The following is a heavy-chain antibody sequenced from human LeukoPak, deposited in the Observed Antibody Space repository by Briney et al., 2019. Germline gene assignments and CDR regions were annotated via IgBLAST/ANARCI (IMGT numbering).Heavy chain of an antibody. Sequence: GGSLRLSCEASGFSINIYSMNWVRQAPGQGLEWVSSISHSSEYIYYADSVKGRFTISRDNSRNTLYLQMNSLRGEDTAVYYCAKEAVVVPVAPSDWFDPWGQGTLVTVSS. J-gene: IGHJ5*02. D-gene: IGHD2-2*01. CDR2: ISHSSEYI. V-gene: IGHV3-21*01. CDR3: AKEAVVVPVAPSDWFDP. CDR1: GFSINIYS.